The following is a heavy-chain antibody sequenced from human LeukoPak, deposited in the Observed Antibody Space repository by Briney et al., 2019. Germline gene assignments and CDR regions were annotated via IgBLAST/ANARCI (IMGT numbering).Heavy chain of an antibody. CDR2: ISYRGST. Sequence: PSETLSLTCTVSGGSIISGDYYWSWIRQPPGKGLEWIGYISYRGSTSYRPSLKSHTTMSEDTSKHQFSLNLRSLTAADTAVYYCARVRVTEGDNAFESWGQGTMVTVSS. D-gene: IGHD2-21*02. J-gene: IGHJ3*02. CDR1: GGSIISGDYY. CDR3: ARVRVTEGDNAFES. V-gene: IGHV4-30-4*08.